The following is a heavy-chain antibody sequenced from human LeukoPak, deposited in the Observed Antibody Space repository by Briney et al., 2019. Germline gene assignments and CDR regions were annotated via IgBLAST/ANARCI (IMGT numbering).Heavy chain of an antibody. CDR1: GDSISSGNYY. CDR2: IWADGAP. Sequence: SETLSLTCTVSGDSISSGNYYWSWIRQPAGKGLEWIGRIWADGAPTYRPSLKSRVTISVDTSKNQFSLRLSSVTAADTAVYYCARGRDSRGYQFMGFDSWGQGNLVTVSS. D-gene: IGHD3-22*01. CDR3: ARGRDSRGYQFMGFDS. V-gene: IGHV4-61*02. J-gene: IGHJ4*02.